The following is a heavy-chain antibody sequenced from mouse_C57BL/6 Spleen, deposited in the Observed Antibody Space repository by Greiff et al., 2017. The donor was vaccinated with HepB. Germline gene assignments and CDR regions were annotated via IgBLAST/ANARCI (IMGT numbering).Heavy chain of an antibody. CDR3: ASMVDY. CDR1: GFTFSSYG. Sequence: EVNVVESGGDLVKPGGSLKLSCAASGFTFSSYGMSWVRQTPDKRLEWVATISSGGSYTYYPDSVKGRFTISRDNAKNTLYLQMSSLKSEDTAMYYCASMVDYWGQGTSVTVSS. D-gene: IGHD1-1*02. CDR2: ISSGGSYT. J-gene: IGHJ4*01. V-gene: IGHV5-6*01.